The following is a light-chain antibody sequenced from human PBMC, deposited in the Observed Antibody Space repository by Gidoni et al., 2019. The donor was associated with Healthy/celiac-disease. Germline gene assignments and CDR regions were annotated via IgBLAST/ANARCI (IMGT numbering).Light chain of an antibody. CDR2: AAS. CDR1: QSISSY. CDR3: QQSYSTPYT. V-gene: IGKV1-39*01. J-gene: IGKJ2*01. Sequence: DIPLTQSPSSLSASVADRVTITCRASQSISSYLNWYQQKPGKAPKLLIYAASSLQSGVPSRFSGSGSGTDFTLTISSLQPEDFATYYCQQSYSTPYTFXQXTKLEIK.